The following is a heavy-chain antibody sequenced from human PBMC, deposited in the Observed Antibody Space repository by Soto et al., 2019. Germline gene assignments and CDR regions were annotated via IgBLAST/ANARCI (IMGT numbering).Heavy chain of an antibody. Sequence: EVQLVESGGGLVQPGGSLKLSCAASGFTFSGSAMHWVRQASGKGLEWVGRIRSKANNYATAYAASVNGRFTTSRDDSKNTAYLQMSSLKIEDTAVYYCTYFDAAAGVDYWGQGTLVTVSS. J-gene: IGHJ4*02. CDR1: GFTFSGSA. D-gene: IGHD3-9*01. CDR2: IRSKANNYAT. CDR3: TYFDAAAGVDY. V-gene: IGHV3-73*02.